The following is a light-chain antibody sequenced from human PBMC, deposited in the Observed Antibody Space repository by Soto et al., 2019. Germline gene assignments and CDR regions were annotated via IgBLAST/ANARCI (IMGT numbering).Light chain of an antibody. J-gene: IGKJ1*01. CDR3: QLYGL. Sequence: EIVMTQSPATLSVSPGERATLSCRASQYINTRLAWYQHRPGQAPRLLIYGASTRATGIPDRFSGSGSGTDFTLTISRLEPEDFAVYYCQLYGLFGQGTKVDI. CDR1: QYINTR. CDR2: GAS. V-gene: IGKV3-20*01.